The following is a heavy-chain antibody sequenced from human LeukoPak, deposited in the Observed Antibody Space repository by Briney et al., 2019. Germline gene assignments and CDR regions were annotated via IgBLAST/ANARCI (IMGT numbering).Heavy chain of an antibody. CDR2: IIPILGIA. V-gene: IGHV1-69*04. Sequence: GASVKVSCKPSGGTFSSYAISWVRQAPGQGLEWMGRIIPILGIANYAQKFQGRVTITADKSTSTAYMELSSLRSEDTAVYYCATDDYGDYRMIYYYGMDVWGQGTTVTVSS. D-gene: IGHD4-17*01. J-gene: IGHJ6*02. CDR3: ATDDYGDYRMIYYYGMDV. CDR1: GGTFSSYA.